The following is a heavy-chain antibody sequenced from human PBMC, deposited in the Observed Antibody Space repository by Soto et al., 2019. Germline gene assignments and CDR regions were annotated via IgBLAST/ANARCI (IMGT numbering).Heavy chain of an antibody. V-gene: IGHV4-31*03. J-gene: IGHJ4*02. Sequence: SETLSLTCTVSGGSIISGGYCWSWIRQHPGKGLEWIGYIYYSGSTYYNPSLKSRVTISVDTSKNQFSLKLSSVTAADTAVYYCARVRSITMVRERNFDYWGQGTLVTVSS. CDR3: ARVRSITMVRERNFDY. CDR1: GGSIISGGYC. D-gene: IGHD3-10*01. CDR2: IYYSGST.